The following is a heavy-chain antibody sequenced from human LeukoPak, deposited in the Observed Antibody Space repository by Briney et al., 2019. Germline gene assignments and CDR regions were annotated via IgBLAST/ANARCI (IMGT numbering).Heavy chain of an antibody. CDR1: GFTVSSNY. CDR2: IYCGGNT. Sequence: PGGSLRLSCAASGFTVSSNYMSWVRQAPGKGLEGVSDIYCGGNTYYAGSVKGRFTISRDNSKNTLYLQMNSLRAEDTAVYYCARYYYDSRAQGKASDYWGQGTLVTVSS. D-gene: IGHD3-22*01. CDR3: ARYYYDSRAQGKASDY. J-gene: IGHJ4*02. V-gene: IGHV3-66*01.